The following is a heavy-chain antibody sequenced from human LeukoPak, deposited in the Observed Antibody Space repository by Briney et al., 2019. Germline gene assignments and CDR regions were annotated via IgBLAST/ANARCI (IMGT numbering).Heavy chain of an antibody. J-gene: IGHJ4*02. V-gene: IGHV3-11*04. CDR1: GFTFSDYY. Sequence: GGSLRLSCAASGFTFSDYYMSWIRQAPGKGLEWISYISYSVSSGTIIYYADSVKGRFTISRDNAKNSLYLQMNSLRAEDTAVYYCARERGHHFEYWGQGTPVTVSS. CDR3: ARERGHHFEY. D-gene: IGHD6-25*01. CDR2: ISYSVSSGTII.